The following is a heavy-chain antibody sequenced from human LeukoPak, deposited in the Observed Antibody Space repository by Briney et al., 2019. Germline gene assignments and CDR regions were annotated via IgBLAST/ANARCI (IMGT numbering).Heavy chain of an antibody. CDR1: GDSVSSNSAA. CDR2: TYYRSKWYN. D-gene: IGHD6-6*01. Sequence: SQTLSLTCAISGDSVSSNSAAWNWIRQSPSRGLEWLGRTYYRSKWYNDYAVSVKSRITINPDTSKNHFSLRLSSVTAADTAMYYCARASRKYSSSSPFDYWGQGTLVTVSS. V-gene: IGHV6-1*01. CDR3: ARASRKYSSSSPFDY. J-gene: IGHJ4*02.